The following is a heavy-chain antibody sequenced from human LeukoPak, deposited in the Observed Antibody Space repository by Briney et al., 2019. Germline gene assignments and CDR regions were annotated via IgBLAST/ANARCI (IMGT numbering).Heavy chain of an antibody. CDR1: GDSVSSNSAA. D-gene: IGHD1-14*01. CDR3: ARGNYNALDY. Sequence: SQTLSLTCGISGDSVSSNSAAWNWIRQSPSRGLEWLGRIFFRSKWYNDYAVSVQGRISINPDTSKNQFSLQLNSVTPEDTAIYYCARGNYNALDYWGQGILVTVSS. CDR2: IFFRSKWYN. J-gene: IGHJ4*02. V-gene: IGHV6-1*01.